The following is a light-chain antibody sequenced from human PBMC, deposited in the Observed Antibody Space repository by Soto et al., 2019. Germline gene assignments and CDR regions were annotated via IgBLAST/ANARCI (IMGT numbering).Light chain of an antibody. CDR3: QSYDSSLSAYV. CDR1: SSNIGAGYD. J-gene: IGLJ1*01. Sequence: QSVLAQPPSVSGAPGQKVTISCTGSSSNIGAGYDLHWYQQLPGTAPKPLLYGNSNRPSGVPDRFSGSKSGTSASLAITGLQAEDEAYYYCQSYDSSLSAYVFGTGTKVTVL. CDR2: GNS. V-gene: IGLV1-40*01.